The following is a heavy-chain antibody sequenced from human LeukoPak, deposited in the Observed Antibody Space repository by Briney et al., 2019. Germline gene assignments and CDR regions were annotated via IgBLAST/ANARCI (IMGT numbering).Heavy chain of an antibody. J-gene: IGHJ6*02. Sequence: PSETLSLTCTVSGGSISSYYWSWIRQPPGKGLEWIGYIYYSGSTNYNPSLKSRVTISVDTSKNQFSLKLSSVTAADTAVYYCARLGAAGGYSYGNYGMDVWGQGTTVTVSS. V-gene: IGHV4-59*01. CDR2: IYYSGST. CDR3: ARLGAAGGYSYGNYGMDV. D-gene: IGHD5-18*01. CDR1: GGSISSYY.